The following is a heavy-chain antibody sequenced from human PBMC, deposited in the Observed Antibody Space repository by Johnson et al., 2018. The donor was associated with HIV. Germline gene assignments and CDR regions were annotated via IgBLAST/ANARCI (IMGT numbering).Heavy chain of an antibody. CDR3: ARVRPYNWNDVHAFDI. D-gene: IGHD1-20*01. J-gene: IGHJ3*02. V-gene: IGHV3-33*05. Sequence: VESGGGVVQPGGSLRFSCAASGFSFSSYGMHWVRQAPGKGLEWVAVISHDGSEKYYVDSVKGRFTISRDNAKNSLYLQMNSLRAEDTAVYYCARVRPYNWNDVHAFDIWGQGTMVTVSS. CDR2: ISHDGSEK. CDR1: GFSFSSYG.